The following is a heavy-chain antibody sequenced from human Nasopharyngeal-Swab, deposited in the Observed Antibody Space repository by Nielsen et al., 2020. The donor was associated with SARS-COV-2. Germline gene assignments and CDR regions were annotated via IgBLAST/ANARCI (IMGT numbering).Heavy chain of an antibody. V-gene: IGHV3-15*07. Sequence: GESLKISCAASGFTFSNAWMNWVRQAPGKGLEWVGRIKSKTDGGTTDYAAPVKGRFTISRDDSTNTLYLQMNSLKTEDTAVYYCTTFPHRSSSFDYWGQGTLVTVSS. CDR1: GFTFSNAW. J-gene: IGHJ4*02. CDR2: IKSKTDGGTT. CDR3: TTFPHRSSSFDY.